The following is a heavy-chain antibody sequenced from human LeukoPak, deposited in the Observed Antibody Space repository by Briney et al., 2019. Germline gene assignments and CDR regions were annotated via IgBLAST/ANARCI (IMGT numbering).Heavy chain of an antibody. J-gene: IGHJ3*02. Sequence: SETLSLTCTVSGGSISSYYWSWIRQPPGKGLEWIGYIYYTGSTNYNPSLKSRVIISVDTSKNQFSLRLNSVTAADTAVYYCAGSGYSYGYAHDAFNIWGQGTMVTVSS. CDR2: IYYTGST. CDR3: AGSGYSYGYAHDAFNI. D-gene: IGHD5-18*01. CDR1: GGSISSYY. V-gene: IGHV4-59*08.